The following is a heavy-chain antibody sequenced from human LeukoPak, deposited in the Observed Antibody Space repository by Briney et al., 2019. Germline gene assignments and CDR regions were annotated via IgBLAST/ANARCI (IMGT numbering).Heavy chain of an antibody. Sequence: PGGSLRLSCAASGFTFSSYAMSWVRQAPGKGLEWVSAISGSGGSTYYADSVKGRFTISRDNSKNTLYLQMNSLRAEDTAVYYCAKPMSRVAVAAGAFDIWGQGTMVTVSS. CDR2: ISGSGGST. D-gene: IGHD6-19*01. CDR3: AKPMSRVAVAAGAFDI. CDR1: GFTFSSYA. J-gene: IGHJ3*02. V-gene: IGHV3-23*01.